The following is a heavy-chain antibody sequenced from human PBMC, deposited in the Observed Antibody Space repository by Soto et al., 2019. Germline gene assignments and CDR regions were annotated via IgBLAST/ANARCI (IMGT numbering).Heavy chain of an antibody. D-gene: IGHD3-10*01. V-gene: IGHV4-34*01. Sequence: QVQLQQWGAGPLKPSETLSLTCAVYGGSFSGYFWTWIRQPPGQGLEWIGEINHSGTTNYNPSLKSRVTIAGDTSTNLFSLNLSSVTAAEMAVYYCARGGYYESGNNCQPWGHGTVVTVSS. CDR3: ARGGYYESGNNCQP. J-gene: IGHJ1*01. CDR2: INHSGTT. CDR1: GGSFSGYF.